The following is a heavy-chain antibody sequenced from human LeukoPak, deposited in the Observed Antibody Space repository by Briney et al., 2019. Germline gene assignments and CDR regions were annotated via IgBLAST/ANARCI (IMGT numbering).Heavy chain of an antibody. V-gene: IGHV1-2*02. CDR1: GGTFSSYA. D-gene: IGHD3-10*01. CDR2: INPNSGGT. Sequence: RGASVKVSCKASGGTFSSYAISWVRQAPGQGLEWMGWINPNSGGTNYAQKFQGRVTMTRDTSISTAYMELSRLRSDDTAVYYCARGQDLLWFGELNRRGASDYWGQGTLVTVSS. J-gene: IGHJ4*02. CDR3: ARGQDLLWFGELNRRGASDY.